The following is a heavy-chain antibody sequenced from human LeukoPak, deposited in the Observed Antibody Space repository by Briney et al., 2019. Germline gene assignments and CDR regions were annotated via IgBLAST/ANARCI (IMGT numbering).Heavy chain of an antibody. J-gene: IGHJ6*02. CDR2: IYTSGST. Sequence: PSETLSLTCTVSGGSISSYYWSWIRQPAGKGLEWIGRIYTSGSTNYNPSLKSRVTMSVDTSKNQFSLKLSSVTAADTAVYYCARGGYGSGSHYYGMDVWGQGTTVTVSS. CDR1: GGSISSYY. V-gene: IGHV4-4*07. D-gene: IGHD3-10*01. CDR3: ARGGYGSGSHYYGMDV.